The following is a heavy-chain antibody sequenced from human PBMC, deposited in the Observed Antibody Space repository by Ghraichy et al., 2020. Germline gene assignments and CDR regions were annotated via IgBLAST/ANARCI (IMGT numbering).Heavy chain of an antibody. V-gene: IGHV4-59*01. Sequence: SETLSLTCTVSGGSISSYYWSWIRQPPGKGLEWIGYIYYSGSTNYNPSLKSRVTISVDTSKNQFSLKLSSVTAADTAVYYCARGYSGYDTAFDYWGQGTLVTVSS. CDR2: IYYSGST. D-gene: IGHD5-12*01. CDR3: ARGYSGYDTAFDY. J-gene: IGHJ4*02. CDR1: GGSISSYY.